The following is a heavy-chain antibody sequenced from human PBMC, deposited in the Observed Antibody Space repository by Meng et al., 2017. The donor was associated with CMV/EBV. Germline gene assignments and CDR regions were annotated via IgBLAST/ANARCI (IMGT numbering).Heavy chain of an antibody. CDR2: ISTSSSYI. CDR3: AKANYPFSGGFDY. J-gene: IGHJ4*01. V-gene: IGHV3-21*04. Sequence: SLKISCAASGFTFSSYSMNWVRQAPGKGLEWVSSISTSSSYIYYAASVKGRFTISRDNAKNTLYLQFNSLRAEDTAVYYCAKANYPFSGGFDYWGQGTLVTVSS. CDR1: GFTFSSYS. D-gene: IGHD5-24*01.